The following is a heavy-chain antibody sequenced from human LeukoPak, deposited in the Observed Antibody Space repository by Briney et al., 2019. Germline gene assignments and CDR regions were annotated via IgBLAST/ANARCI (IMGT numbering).Heavy chain of an antibody. CDR2: ISGSGGST. J-gene: IGHJ3*02. CDR1: GFTFSSSA. D-gene: IGHD3-9*01. V-gene: IGHV3-23*01. CDR3: AKELRYFDWAGDAFDI. Sequence: GGSLRLSCAASGFTFSSSAMNWVRQAPGKGLEWVSAISGSGGSTYYADSVEGRFTISRDNSKNTLYLQMNSLRAEDTAVYYCAKELRYFDWAGDAFDIWGQGTMVTVSS.